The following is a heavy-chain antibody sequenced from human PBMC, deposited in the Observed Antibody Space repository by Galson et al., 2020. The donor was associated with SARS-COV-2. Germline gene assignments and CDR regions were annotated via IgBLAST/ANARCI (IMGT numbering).Heavy chain of an antibody. J-gene: IGHJ6*02. V-gene: IGHV3-21*01. Sequence: GESLKIYCAASGFPFSTYSMNWVRLAPGQGLEWVSSISTSSSYTYYVDSVKGRFSISRDNPRNSLYLQMNSLRAEDTAVYYCARDEGIRGYNYGRLYYGMDVWGQGTTVTVSS. D-gene: IGHD5-18*01. CDR3: ARDEGIRGYNYGRLYYGMDV. CDR2: ISTSSSYT. CDR1: GFPFSTYS.